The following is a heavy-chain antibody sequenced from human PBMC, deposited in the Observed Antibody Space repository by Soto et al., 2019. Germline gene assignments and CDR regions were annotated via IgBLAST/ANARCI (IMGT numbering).Heavy chain of an antibody. CDR1: GFTFSSYG. Sequence: GGSLRLSCAASGFTFSSYGMHWVRQAPGKGLEWVAVIWYDGSKKYYADSVKGRFTISRDNSKNTLYLQMNSLRAEDTAVYYCVRDKLGDYDFWSGYYYYYGMDVWGQGTTVTVSS. CDR2: IWYDGSKK. D-gene: IGHD3-3*01. J-gene: IGHJ6*02. CDR3: VRDKLGDYDFWSGYYYYYGMDV. V-gene: IGHV3-33*01.